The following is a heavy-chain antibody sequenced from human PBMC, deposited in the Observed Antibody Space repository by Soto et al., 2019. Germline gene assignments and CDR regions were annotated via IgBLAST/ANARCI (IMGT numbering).Heavy chain of an antibody. V-gene: IGHV3-74*01. CDR2: INTDGSIT. CDR1: GLTLSSNW. D-gene: IGHD2-21*01. Sequence: GGSLRLSXVAPGLTLSSNWMHWVRRVPGRGLVWVSRINTDGSITDYVDSVKGRFTISRDNAKKMLYLQMNNLRVEDTAVYYCARDGEGFWGQGTLVTVSS. J-gene: IGHJ4*02. CDR3: ARDGEGF.